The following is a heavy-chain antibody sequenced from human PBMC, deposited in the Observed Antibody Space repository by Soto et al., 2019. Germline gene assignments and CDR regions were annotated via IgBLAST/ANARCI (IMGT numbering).Heavy chain of an antibody. D-gene: IGHD2-2*01. J-gene: IGHJ5*02. CDR2: IYYSGST. Sequence: PSETLSLTCTVSGGSISSSSYYWGWIRQPPGKGLEWIGSIYYSGSTYYNPSLKSRVTISVDTSKNQFSLKLSSVTAADTAVYYCATTPGYCSSTSCKHAPYNWFDPWGQGTLVTVSS. V-gene: IGHV4-39*01. CDR1: GGSISSSSYY. CDR3: ATTPGYCSSTSCKHAPYNWFDP.